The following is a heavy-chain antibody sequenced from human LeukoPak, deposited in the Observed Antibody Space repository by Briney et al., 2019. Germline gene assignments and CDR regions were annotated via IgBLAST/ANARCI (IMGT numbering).Heavy chain of an antibody. D-gene: IGHD5-18*01. J-gene: IGHJ6*02. Sequence: GASVKVSCKVSGYTLTELSMHWVRQAPGKGLEWMGGFDPEDGETIYAQKFQGRVTMTEDTSTDTAYMELSSLRSEDTAVYYCATGKYSYGYSYYYYGMGVWGQGTTVTVSS. CDR3: ATGKYSYGYSYYYYGMGV. CDR1: GYTLTELS. V-gene: IGHV1-24*01. CDR2: FDPEDGET.